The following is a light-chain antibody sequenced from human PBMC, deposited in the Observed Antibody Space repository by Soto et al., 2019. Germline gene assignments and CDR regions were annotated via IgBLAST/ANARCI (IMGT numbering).Light chain of an antibody. CDR3: GSYTSYNTRL. CDR2: DVN. J-gene: IGLJ2*01. V-gene: IGLV2-14*01. CDR1: SSDIGANIY. Sequence: QSALTQPASVSGSPGQSITISCTGSSSDIGANIYVSWYQQHPGEAPKVIIYDVNNRPSGVSDRFSGSKSGNTASLTISGIQAEDEADYYCGSYTSYNTRLFGGGTKLTVL.